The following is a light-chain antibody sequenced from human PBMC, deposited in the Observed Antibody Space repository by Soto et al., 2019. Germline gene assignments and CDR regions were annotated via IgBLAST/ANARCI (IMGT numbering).Light chain of an antibody. J-gene: IGLJ1*01. CDR2: EVS. CDR3: SSYAGSNV. CDR1: SSDVGGYNY. Sequence: QSVLTQPPSASGSPGQSVTISCTGTSSDVGGYNYVSWYQQHPGKAPKLMIYEVSKRPSGVPDRFSGSKSGNTASLTVPGLQAEDEADYYCSSYAGSNVFGTGTKVTVL. V-gene: IGLV2-8*01.